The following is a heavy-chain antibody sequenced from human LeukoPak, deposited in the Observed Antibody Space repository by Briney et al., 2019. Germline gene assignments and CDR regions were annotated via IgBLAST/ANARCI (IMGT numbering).Heavy chain of an antibody. D-gene: IGHD3-3*01. Sequence: GESLQISCKGSGYGFTSYWIGWVRRLPGKGVEWMGIIYPGDSDTRYSPSFQGQVTISADKSISTAYLQWSSLKASDTAMYYCARLYYDFWSGYVFDYWGQGTLVTVSS. V-gene: IGHV5-51*01. CDR2: IYPGDSDT. J-gene: IGHJ4*02. CDR3: ARLYYDFWSGYVFDY. CDR1: GYGFTSYW.